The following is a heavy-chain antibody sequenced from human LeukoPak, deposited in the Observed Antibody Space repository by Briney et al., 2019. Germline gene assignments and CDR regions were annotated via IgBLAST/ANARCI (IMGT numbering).Heavy chain of an antibody. CDR2: TYYRSKWYN. CDR3: ARAGYDFWSGYYYYCYYYMDV. J-gene: IGHJ6*03. Sequence: SQTLSLTCAISGDSVSSNSAAWNWIRQSPSRGLEWLGRTYYRSKWYNDYAVSVKSRITINPDTSKNQFSLQLNSVTPEDTAVYYCARAGYDFWSGYYYYCYYYMDVWGKGTTVTVSS. D-gene: IGHD3-3*01. CDR1: GDSVSSNSAA. V-gene: IGHV6-1*01.